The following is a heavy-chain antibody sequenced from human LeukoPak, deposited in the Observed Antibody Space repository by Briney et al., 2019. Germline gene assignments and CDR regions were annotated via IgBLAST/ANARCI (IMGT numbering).Heavy chain of an antibody. Sequence: PSETLSLTCTVSGGSISGYYWSWIRQPPGKGLEWIGEINHSGSTNYNPSPKSRVTISVDTSKNQFSLKLSSVTAADTAVYYCARTPYLYDYVWGRHDYWGQGTLVTVSS. CDR3: ARTPYLYDYVWGRHDY. V-gene: IGHV4-34*01. J-gene: IGHJ4*02. D-gene: IGHD3-16*01. CDR2: INHSGST. CDR1: GGSISGYY.